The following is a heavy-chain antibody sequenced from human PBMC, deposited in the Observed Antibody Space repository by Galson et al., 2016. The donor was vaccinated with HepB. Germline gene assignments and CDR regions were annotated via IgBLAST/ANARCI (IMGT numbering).Heavy chain of an antibody. CDR1: GSSFTTFW. CDR3: ARLTEGYCSGGTCYSSGYFQH. J-gene: IGHJ1*01. D-gene: IGHD2-15*01. CDR2: IHPADSDT. Sequence: QSGAEVTKPGESLKISCKASGSSFTTFWIGWVRQMPGKGLEWMGIIHPADSDTRYSPSFQGQVTISAAKSITTAYLQWSSLKASDTAIYYCARLTEGYCSGGTCYSSGYFQHWGQGTLVTVSS. V-gene: IGHV5-51*01.